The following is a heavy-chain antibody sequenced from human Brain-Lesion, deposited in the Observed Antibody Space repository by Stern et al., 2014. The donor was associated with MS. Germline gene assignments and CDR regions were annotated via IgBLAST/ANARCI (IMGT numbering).Heavy chain of an antibody. CDR3: AGEEDIRYCSGGSCTGNWFDP. V-gene: IGHV4-39*02. CDR1: GGSVSSTSYA. J-gene: IGHJ5*02. D-gene: IGHD2-15*01. CDR2: IYYRGNT. Sequence: QVQLVQSGPGLVKPSETLSLTCTVAGGSVSSTSYAWAWIRQPPGKGLEWIGTIYYRGNTYTRPPLKVRLPLSLDPSKNHFSLQLRSVTAADTAVYYCAGEEDIRYCSGGSCTGNWFDPWGQGTLVTVSS.